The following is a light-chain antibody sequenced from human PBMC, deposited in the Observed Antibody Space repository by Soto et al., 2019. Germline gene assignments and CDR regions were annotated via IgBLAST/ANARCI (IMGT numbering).Light chain of an antibody. J-gene: IGLJ1*01. Sequence: QSALTQPRSVSGSPGQSVTISCTGTSSDVGGYNYVFWYQQHPGNAPKLMIYDVSKRPSGVPDRFSGSKSGNTASLTISGLQAEDEADYYCCSYAGSYTHYVFGTGTKLTVL. CDR3: CSYAGSYTHYV. V-gene: IGLV2-11*01. CDR1: SSDVGGYNY. CDR2: DVS.